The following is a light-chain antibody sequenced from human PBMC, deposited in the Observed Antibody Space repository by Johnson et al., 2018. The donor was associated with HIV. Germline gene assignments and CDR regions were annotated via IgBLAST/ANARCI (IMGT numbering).Light chain of an antibody. CDR1: SSNIGNNY. CDR2: DNN. Sequence: QSVLTQPPSVSAAPGQKVTISCSGSSSNIGNNYVSWYQQLPGTAPKLLIYDNNKRPSGIPDRFSGSKSGTSATLGITGLQTGDAADYYCGTWDSSLSVNYVFGTGTKVTVL. V-gene: IGLV1-51*01. J-gene: IGLJ1*01. CDR3: GTWDSSLSVNYV.